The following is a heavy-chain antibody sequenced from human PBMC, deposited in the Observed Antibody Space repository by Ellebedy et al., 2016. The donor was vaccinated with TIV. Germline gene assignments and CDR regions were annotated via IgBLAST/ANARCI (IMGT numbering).Heavy chain of an antibody. D-gene: IGHD2-8*01. CDR3: ARGPYEGDY. CDR1: GYTFTTYS. J-gene: IGHJ4*02. V-gene: IGHV1-3*01. CDR2: INAGNGNT. Sequence: AASVKVSCKASGYTFTTYSMHWVRQAPGQSLEWMGWINAGNGNTKYSQKFQGRVTITRDTSESTAYMELSSLRSEDTAVYYCARGPYEGDYWGQGTLVTVSS.